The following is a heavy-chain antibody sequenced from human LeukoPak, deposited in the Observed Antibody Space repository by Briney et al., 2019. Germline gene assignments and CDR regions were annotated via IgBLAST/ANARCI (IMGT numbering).Heavy chain of an antibody. CDR1: GYTFTSYY. J-gene: IGHJ6*03. CDR2: INPSGGST. D-gene: IGHD3-10*01. V-gene: IGHV1-46*01. Sequence: ASVKVSCKASGYTFTSYYMHWVRQAPGQGLEWMGIINPSGGSTSYAQKFQGRVTMTKDMSTSTVYMELSRLTSDDTAVYFCARDGGSSEFYYYYYMDVWGKGTTVTISS. CDR3: ARDGGSSEFYYYYYMDV.